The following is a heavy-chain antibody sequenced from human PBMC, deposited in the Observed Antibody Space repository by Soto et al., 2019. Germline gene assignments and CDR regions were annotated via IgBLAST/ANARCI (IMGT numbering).Heavy chain of an antibody. CDR1: GGSFSGYY. CDR2: INQSGST. Sequence: QVQLQQWGAGLLKPSETLSLTCAVYGGSFSGYYWSWSRQPPGKGLEWIGEINQSGSTKYNPCLKSRVTISVDTSKTQFSLKLSSVNAASTAVYYCASQYGDYSRDLDYWRQGTQFTVSS. CDR3: ASQYGDYSRDLDY. V-gene: IGHV4-34*01. D-gene: IGHD4-17*01. J-gene: IGHJ4*02.